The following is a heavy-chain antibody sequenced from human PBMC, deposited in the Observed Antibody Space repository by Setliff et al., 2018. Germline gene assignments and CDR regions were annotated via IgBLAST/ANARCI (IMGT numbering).Heavy chain of an antibody. CDR1: GYGFTSHY. CDR3: ARAPWGDDYDSLYTWFDP. V-gene: IGHV1-46*01. D-gene: IGHD3-22*01. Sequence: ASVKVSCKTSGYGFTSHYFNWLRQAPGQGLEGMGIVNPSGGKTTLSQKFQGRVSMTADASTATVYMELHSLTSEDTAIYYFARAPWGDDYDSLYTWFDPWGQGSLVPVSS. J-gene: IGHJ5*02. CDR2: VNPSGGKT.